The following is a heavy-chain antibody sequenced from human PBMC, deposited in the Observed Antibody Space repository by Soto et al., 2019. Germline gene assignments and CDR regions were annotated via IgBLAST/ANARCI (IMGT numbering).Heavy chain of an antibody. V-gene: IGHV4-59*12. CDR2: IHYSGST. J-gene: IGHJ4*02. D-gene: IGHD3-10*01. Sequence: PSETLSLTCTVSGGSISGSYWSWIRQTPGKVLEWVGYIHYSGSTNYNPSFERRVAISVDTSKNQFSLKLTSVTAADTAIYFCARLVYDTRLNYMYFDFWGQGALVTVSS. CDR3: ARLVYDTRLNYMYFDF. CDR1: GGSISGSY.